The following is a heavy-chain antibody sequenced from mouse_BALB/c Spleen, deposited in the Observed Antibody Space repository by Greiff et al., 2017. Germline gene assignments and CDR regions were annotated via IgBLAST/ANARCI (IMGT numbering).Heavy chain of an antibody. D-gene: IGHD1-1*01. V-gene: IGHV1S56*01. CDR1: GYTFTSYY. CDR3: AGLRYCSSSSYFDV. Sequence: QVQLQQSGPELVKPGASVRISCKASGYTFTSYYIHWVKQRPGQGLEWIGWIYPGNVNTKYNEKFKGKATLTADKSSSTAYMHLSSLTAEDSAVCGRAGLRYCSSSSYFDVWGGGTTVTVSA. J-gene: IGHJ1*01. CDR2: IYPGNVNT.